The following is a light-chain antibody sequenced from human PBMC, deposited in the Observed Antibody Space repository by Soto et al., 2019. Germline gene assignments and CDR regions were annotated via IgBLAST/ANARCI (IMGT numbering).Light chain of an antibody. V-gene: IGLV3-21*04. CDR1: NIGGKS. CDR3: QVWDSDVV. Sequence: SYELTQPPSVSVAPGKTARITCGGNNIGGKSVHWYQQKPGQAPVLVISYDTDRPSGIPERFSGSNYDNTATLTISRVEAGDEADYYCQVWDSDVVFGGGTKLTVL. CDR2: YDT. J-gene: IGLJ2*01.